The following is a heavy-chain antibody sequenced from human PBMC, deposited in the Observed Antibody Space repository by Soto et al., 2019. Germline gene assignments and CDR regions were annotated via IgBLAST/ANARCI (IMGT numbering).Heavy chain of an antibody. D-gene: IGHD1-26*01. CDR1: GFPFTNYW. CDR3: ACWEHIGPVAHSDFDR. CDR2: ISPDGSDV. J-gene: IGHJ4*02. Sequence: GGSLRLSCAASGFPFTNYWMNWVRQTPGKGLMWVSRISPDGSDVGYADSVEGRFTVSRDNAKNTLYLQMHSLRAEDTAMYYCACWEHIGPVAHSDFDRWGQGTLVTVSS. V-gene: IGHV3-74*01.